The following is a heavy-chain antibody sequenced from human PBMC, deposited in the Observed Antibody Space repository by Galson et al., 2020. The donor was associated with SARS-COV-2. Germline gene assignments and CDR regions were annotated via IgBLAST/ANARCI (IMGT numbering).Heavy chain of an antibody. Sequence: GSLRLSCAASGFTFSDYYMSWIRQAPGKGLEWVSYISSSSSYTNYADSVKGRFTISRDNAKNSLYLQMNSLRADDTAVYYCARGLDTLTGYSLAYWGQGSLVTVSS. CDR1: GFTFSDYY. CDR3: ARGLDTLTGYSLAY. CDR2: ISSSSSYT. J-gene: IGHJ4*02. D-gene: IGHD3-9*01. V-gene: IGHV3-11*05.